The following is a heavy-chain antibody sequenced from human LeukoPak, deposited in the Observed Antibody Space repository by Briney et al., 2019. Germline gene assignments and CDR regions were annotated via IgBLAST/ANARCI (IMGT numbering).Heavy chain of an antibody. V-gene: IGHV3-11*01. D-gene: IGHD3-10*01. CDR2: ISSSGSTI. J-gene: IGHJ4*02. CDR3: ARDPPDYYGSGSYYNAVY. Sequence: GGSLRLSCAASGFTFSDYYMSWIRQAPGKGLEWVSYISSSGSTIYYADSVKGRFTISRDNAKNSLYLQVNSLRAEDTAVYYCARDPPDYYGSGSYYNAVYWGQGTLVTVSS. CDR1: GFTFSDYY.